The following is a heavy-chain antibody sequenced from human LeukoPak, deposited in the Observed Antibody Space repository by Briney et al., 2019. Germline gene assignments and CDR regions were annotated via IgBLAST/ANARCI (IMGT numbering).Heavy chain of an antibody. J-gene: IGHJ3*02. V-gene: IGHV4-59*01. D-gene: IGHD6-13*01. CDR1: GVSISDYY. Sequence: SETLSLTCTVSGVSISDYYWNWIRQPPGKGLEWIGYIDYSGSATYNPSVKSRVTMLMDTSKNQFSLKLGSVTAADTAAYYCARWGVQQVNAFDIWGQGTMVTVSS. CDR3: ARWGVQQVNAFDI. CDR2: IDYSGSA.